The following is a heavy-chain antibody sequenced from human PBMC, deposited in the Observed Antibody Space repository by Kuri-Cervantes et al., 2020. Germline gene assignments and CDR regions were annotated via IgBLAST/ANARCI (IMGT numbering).Heavy chain of an antibody. CDR1: GFTFDDYA. D-gene: IGHD1-1*01. CDR2: ISWNSGSI. J-gene: IGHJ6*03. Sequence: GGSLRLSCAASGFTFDDYAMHWVRQAPGKGLEWVSGISWNSGSIGYADSVKGRFTVSRDNARNTLYLQMHSLRVEDTAVYYCATSTTHHYYYYMGVWGKGTTVTVSS. V-gene: IGHV3-9*01. CDR3: ATSTTHHYYYYMGV.